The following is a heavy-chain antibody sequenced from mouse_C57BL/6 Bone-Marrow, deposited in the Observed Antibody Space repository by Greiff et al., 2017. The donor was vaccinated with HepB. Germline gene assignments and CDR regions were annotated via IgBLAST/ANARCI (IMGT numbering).Heavy chain of an antibody. CDR1: GYSFTSYY. Sequence: VQLQQSGPELVKPGASVKISCKASGYSFTSYYIHWVKQRPGQGLEWIGWIYPGSGNTNYNEKFKGKATLTADTSSSTAYMQLSSLTSEDAAVYYGAREDSTGSEAYWGQGTPLTVSS. V-gene: IGHV1-66*01. D-gene: IGHD3-2*02. J-gene: IGHJ3*01. CDR2: IYPGSGNT. CDR3: AREDSTGSEAY.